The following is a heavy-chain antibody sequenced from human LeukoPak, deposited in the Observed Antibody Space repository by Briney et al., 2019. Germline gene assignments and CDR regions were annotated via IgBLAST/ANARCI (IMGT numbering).Heavy chain of an antibody. CDR2: IKRKTDDGTT. J-gene: IGHJ4*02. V-gene: IGHV3-15*07. CDR1: GFTFSNAW. Sequence: GGSLRLSCAASGFTFSNAWMNWVRQAPGKGLEWVGLIKRKTDDGTTDYAAPEKGRFTISRDDSKNTLYLQMNSLKTEDTAVYYCTTQSGAWNFDYWGQGTLVTVSS. D-gene: IGHD1-1*01. CDR3: TTQSGAWNFDY.